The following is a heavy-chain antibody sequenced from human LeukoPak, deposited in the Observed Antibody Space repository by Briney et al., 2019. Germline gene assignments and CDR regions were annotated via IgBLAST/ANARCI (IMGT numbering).Heavy chain of an antibody. D-gene: IGHD3-16*01. J-gene: IGHJ4*02. CDR2: ISWNSGSI. Sequence: GRSLRLSCAASGFTFDDYAMHWVRQAPGKGLEWVSGISWNSGSIGYADSVKGRFTISRDNAKNSLYLQMNSLRAEDTALYYCAKDIGLGVLGYFDYWGQGTLVTVSS. CDR3: AKDIGLGVLGYFDY. V-gene: IGHV3-9*01. CDR1: GFTFDDYA.